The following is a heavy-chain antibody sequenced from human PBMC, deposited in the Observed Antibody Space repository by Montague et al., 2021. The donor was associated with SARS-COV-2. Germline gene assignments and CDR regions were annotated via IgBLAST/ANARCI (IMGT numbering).Heavy chain of an antibody. CDR1: GGSFSGYY. J-gene: IGHJ4*03. Sequence: SETLSLTCAVYGGSFSGYYWSWIRQPPGKGLEWIGEINHSGSTNYNPSLKSRVTISVDTSKNQFPLKLSSVTAADTAVYYCARGGGYSYGSLDYWGQGTTVIVSS. D-gene: IGHD5-18*01. CDR3: ARGGGYSYGSLDY. V-gene: IGHV4-34*01. CDR2: INHSGST.